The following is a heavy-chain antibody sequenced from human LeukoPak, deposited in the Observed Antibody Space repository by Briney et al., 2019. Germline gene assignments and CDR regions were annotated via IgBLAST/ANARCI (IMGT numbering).Heavy chain of an antibody. CDR2: ISGRTGGT. D-gene: IGHD5-12*01. V-gene: IGHV3-23*01. Sequence: GGSLRLSCAASGFTFTTNAMSWVRQAPGKGLEWVTAISGRTGGTDYADSVKGRFTISRDNSKSTLYLQMESLRAEDTAVYYCAKCGNSGCHLIDYWGQGTLVTVSS. J-gene: IGHJ4*02. CDR1: GFTFTTNA. CDR3: AKCGNSGCHLIDY.